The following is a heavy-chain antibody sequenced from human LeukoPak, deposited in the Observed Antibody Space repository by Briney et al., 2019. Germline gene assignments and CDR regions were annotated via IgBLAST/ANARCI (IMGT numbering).Heavy chain of an antibody. Sequence: ASVKVFCKASGYTFTSYAMNWVRQAPGQGLEWMGWINTNTGNPTYAQGFTGRFVFSLDTSVSTAYLQISSLKAEDTAVYYCARVAIFGLYNWFDPWGQGTLVIVSS. V-gene: IGHV7-4-1*02. CDR1: GYTFTSYA. D-gene: IGHD3/OR15-3a*01. CDR3: ARVAIFGLYNWFDP. CDR2: INTNTGNP. J-gene: IGHJ5*02.